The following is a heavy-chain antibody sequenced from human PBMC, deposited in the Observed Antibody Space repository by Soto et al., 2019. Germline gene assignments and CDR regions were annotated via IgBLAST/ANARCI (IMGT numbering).Heavy chain of an antibody. CDR1: GGSISSYY. CDR3: ARLKGKAGLIDY. D-gene: IGHD6-19*01. Sequence: SETLSLTCTVSGGSISSYYWSWIRQPPGKGLEWIGYIYYSGSTNYNPSLKSRVTISVDTSKDQFSLKLSSVTAADTAVYYWARLKGKAGLIDYWGQGTLVTVSS. CDR2: IYYSGST. V-gene: IGHV4-59*08. J-gene: IGHJ4*02.